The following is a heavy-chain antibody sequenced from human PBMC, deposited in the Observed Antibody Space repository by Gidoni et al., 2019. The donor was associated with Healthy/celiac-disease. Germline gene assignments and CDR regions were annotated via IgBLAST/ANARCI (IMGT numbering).Heavy chain of an antibody. CDR3: ARAVGCSGGSCYGVIWFDP. J-gene: IGHJ5*02. Sequence: QVQLQASGPELVKPSQTLSLPCTVSGGPLSRGDYSWSWIRQPPGQGLEWIGYIYYSGSTYYNPSLKSRVTISVDTSKNQFSLKLSSVTAADTAVYYCARAVGCSGGSCYGVIWFDPWGQGTLVTVSS. V-gene: IGHV4-30-4*01. CDR1: GGPLSRGDYS. CDR2: IYYSGST. D-gene: IGHD2-15*01.